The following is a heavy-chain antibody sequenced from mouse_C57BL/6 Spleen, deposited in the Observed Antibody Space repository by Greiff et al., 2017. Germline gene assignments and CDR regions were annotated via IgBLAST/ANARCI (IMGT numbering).Heavy chain of an antibody. CDR2: IDPSDSYT. CDR1: GYTFTSYW. D-gene: IGHD2-1*01. J-gene: IGHJ2*01. V-gene: IGHV1-50*01. CDR3: ARGNPYYFDY. Sequence: VQLQQPGAELVKPGASVKLSCKASGYTFTSYWMQWVKQRPGQGLEWIGEIDPSDSYTNYNQKFKGKATLTVDTSSSTAYMQLSSPTSEDSAVYYCARGNPYYFDYWGQGTTLTVSS.